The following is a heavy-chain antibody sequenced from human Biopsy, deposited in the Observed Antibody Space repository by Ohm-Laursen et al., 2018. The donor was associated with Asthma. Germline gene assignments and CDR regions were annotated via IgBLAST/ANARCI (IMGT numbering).Heavy chain of an antibody. CDR1: GGTFNTYV. CDR3: TRKAGSCISRTCYSLDF. J-gene: IGHJ4*02. CDR2: INSVFGTT. V-gene: IGHV1-69*13. Sequence: SSVKVSCKSLGGTFNTYVIGWVRQAPGQGLEWMGGINSVFGTTTYPRKFQDRVTITADDSMSTVYMELSSLRSEDTAVYYYTRKAGSCISRTCYSLDFWGQGTLVTVSS. D-gene: IGHD2-2*01.